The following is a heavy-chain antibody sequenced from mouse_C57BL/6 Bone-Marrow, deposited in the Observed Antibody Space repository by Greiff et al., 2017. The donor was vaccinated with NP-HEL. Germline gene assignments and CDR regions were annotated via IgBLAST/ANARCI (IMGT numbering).Heavy chain of an antibody. J-gene: IGHJ3*01. V-gene: IGHV1-63*01. CDR3: ARSYDGYLFAY. Sequence: QVQLQQSGAELVRPGTSVKMSCKASGYTFTNYWIGWAKQRPGHGLEWIGDIYPGGGYTNYNEKFKGKATLNADKSSSTAYMQFSSLTSEDSAIYYCARSYDGYLFAYWGQGTLVTVSA. CDR2: IYPGGGYT. CDR1: GYTFTNYW. D-gene: IGHD2-3*01.